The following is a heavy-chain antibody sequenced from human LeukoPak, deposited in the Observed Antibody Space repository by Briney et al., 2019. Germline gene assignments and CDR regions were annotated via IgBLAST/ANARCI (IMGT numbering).Heavy chain of an antibody. V-gene: IGHV5-51*01. CDR2: IYPGDSDT. CDR1: GYSFTSYW. D-gene: IGHD2-2*01. Sequence: GESLQISCKGSGYSFTSYWIGWVRQMPGKGLEWMGIIYPGDSDTRYSPSFQGQVTISADKSISTAYLQWSSLKASDTAMYYCASSYCSSTSCPQTLLYWGQGTLVTVSS. CDR3: ASSYCSSTSCPQTLLY. J-gene: IGHJ4*02.